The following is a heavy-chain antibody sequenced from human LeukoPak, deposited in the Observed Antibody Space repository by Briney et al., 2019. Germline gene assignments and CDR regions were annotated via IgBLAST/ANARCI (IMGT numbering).Heavy chain of an antibody. J-gene: IGHJ4*02. D-gene: IGHD3-9*01. CDR2: ISGSGGST. V-gene: IGHV3-23*01. CDR1: GFTFSSYA. Sequence: PGGSLRLSCAASGFTFSSYAMSWVRQAPGKGLEWVSAISGSGGSTYYADSVKGRFTISRDNSKNTLYLQMNSLRAEDTAVYYCAKIGGGGYDILTGYYKGIDYWGQGTLVTVSS. CDR3: AKIGGGGYDILTGYYKGIDY.